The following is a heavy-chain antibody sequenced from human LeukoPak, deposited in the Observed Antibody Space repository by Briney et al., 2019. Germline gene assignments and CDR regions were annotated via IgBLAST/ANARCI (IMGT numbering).Heavy chain of an antibody. CDR1: GYTFTDYF. V-gene: IGHV1-18*04. Sequence: ASVKVSCKASGYTFTDYFIIWVRQAPGQGLEWMGWISAYNGNTNYAQKLQGRVTMTTDTSTSTAYMELRSLRSDDTDLYYCARKAVAGTGKFDYWGQGTLVTVSS. D-gene: IGHD6-19*01. CDR2: ISAYNGNT. J-gene: IGHJ4*02. CDR3: ARKAVAGTGKFDY.